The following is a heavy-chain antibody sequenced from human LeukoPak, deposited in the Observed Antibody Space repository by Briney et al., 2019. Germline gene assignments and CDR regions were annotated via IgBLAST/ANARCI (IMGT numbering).Heavy chain of an antibody. Sequence: GGSLRLSCAVSGLTFRDAWMNCVRQAPGKGLEWVGRIKSLAAGGTIDYAAPVKGRFTISRVDSKNTVYPQLNSLKTEDTAVYYCTHDSSGYYSLHSWGQGTLVTVSS. V-gene: IGHV3-15*01. CDR3: THDSSGYYSLHS. CDR2: IKSLAAGGTI. CDR1: GLTFRDAW. D-gene: IGHD3-22*01. J-gene: IGHJ4*02.